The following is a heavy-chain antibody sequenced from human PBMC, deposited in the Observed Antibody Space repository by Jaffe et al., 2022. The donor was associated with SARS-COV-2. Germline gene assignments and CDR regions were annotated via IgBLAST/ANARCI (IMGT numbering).Heavy chain of an antibody. J-gene: IGHJ3*02. D-gene: IGHD6-6*01. Sequence: QVTLRESGPALVKPTQTLTLTCTFSGFSLSTSGMCVSWIRQPPGKALEWLALIDWDDDKYYSTSLKTRLTISKDTSKNQVVLTMTNMDPVDTATYYCARSTYSSSATDAFDIWGQGTMVTVSS. CDR2: IDWDDDK. CDR1: GFSLSTSGMC. V-gene: IGHV2-70*01. CDR3: ARSTYSSSATDAFDI.